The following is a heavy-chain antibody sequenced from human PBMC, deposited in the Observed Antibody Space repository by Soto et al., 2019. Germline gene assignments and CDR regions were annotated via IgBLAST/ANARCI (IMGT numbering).Heavy chain of an antibody. Sequence: EVQLLESGGGLVQPGGSLRLSCAASGFTFSSYAMSWVRQAPGKGLEWVSAISGSGGSTYYADYVKGRFTISRDNSKNTLYLQMNSLRAEDTAVYYCAKSSVPGSSWSANFDYLGQGTLVTVSS. J-gene: IGHJ4*02. CDR2: ISGSGGST. CDR3: AKSSVPGSSWSANFDY. D-gene: IGHD6-13*01. CDR1: GFTFSSYA. V-gene: IGHV3-23*01.